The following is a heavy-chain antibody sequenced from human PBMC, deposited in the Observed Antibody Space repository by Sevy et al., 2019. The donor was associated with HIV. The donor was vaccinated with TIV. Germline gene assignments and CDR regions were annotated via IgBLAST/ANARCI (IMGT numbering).Heavy chain of an antibody. CDR1: GFTFSSYA. V-gene: IGHV3-23*01. Sequence: GGSLRLSCAASGFTFSSYAMSWVRQAPGKGLEWVSAISGSGGSTYYADSVKGRFTISRDNSKNTLYLQMNSLRAEDAAVYYCSTEVVGGPLVYYYYMDVWGKGTTVTVSS. D-gene: IGHD2-2*01. J-gene: IGHJ6*03. CDR3: STEVVGGPLVYYYYMDV. CDR2: ISGSGGST.